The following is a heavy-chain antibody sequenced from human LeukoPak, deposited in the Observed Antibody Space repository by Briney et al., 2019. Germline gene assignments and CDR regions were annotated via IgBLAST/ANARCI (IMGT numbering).Heavy chain of an antibody. CDR1: GFTFSDYY. D-gene: IGHD3-16*02. Sequence: GGSLRLSCAASGFTFSDYYMSWIRQAPGKGLEWGSYISSSGSTIYYADSVKGRFTISRDNAKNSLYLQMNSLRAEDTAVYYCARDPHLSLRYYYYGMDVWGQGTTVTVSS. V-gene: IGHV3-11*01. CDR2: ISSSGSTI. CDR3: ARDPHLSLRYYYYGMDV. J-gene: IGHJ6*02.